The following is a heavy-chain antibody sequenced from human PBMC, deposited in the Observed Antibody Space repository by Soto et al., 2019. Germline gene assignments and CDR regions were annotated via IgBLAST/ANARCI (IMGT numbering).Heavy chain of an antibody. CDR3: AREHLGHFGSWYFWFDP. CDR1: GGTFSSYT. V-gene: IGHV1-69*04. CDR2: IIPILGIA. D-gene: IGHD6-13*01. Sequence: SVKVSCKASGGTFSSYTISWVRQAPGQGLEWMGRIIPILGIANYAQKFQGRVTITADKSTSTAYMELSSLRSEDTAVYYCAREHLGHFGSWYFWFDPWGQGTLVTVSS. J-gene: IGHJ5*02.